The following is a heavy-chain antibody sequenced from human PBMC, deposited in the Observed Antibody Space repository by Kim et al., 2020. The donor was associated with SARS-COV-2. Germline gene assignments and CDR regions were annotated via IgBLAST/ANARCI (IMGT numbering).Heavy chain of an antibody. V-gene: IGHV1-3*01. CDR3: ARTVLWFGELGNFDY. D-gene: IGHD3-10*01. J-gene: IGHJ4*02. CDR1: GYTFTSYA. CDR2: INAGNGNT. Sequence: ASVKVSCKASGYTFTSYAMHWVRQAPGQRLEWMGWINAGNGNTKYSQKFQGRVTITRDTSASTAYMELSSLRSEDTAVYYCARTVLWFGELGNFDYWGQGTLVTVSS.